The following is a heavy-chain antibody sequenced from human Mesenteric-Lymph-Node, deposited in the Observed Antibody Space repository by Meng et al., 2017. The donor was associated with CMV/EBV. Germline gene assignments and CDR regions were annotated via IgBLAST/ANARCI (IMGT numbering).Heavy chain of an antibody. CDR1: GYTFSDYY. CDR2: MNPNSGNT. D-gene: IGHD2-2*01. Sequence: ASVKVSCKASGYTFSDYYIHWVRQAPGQGLEWMGWMNPNSGNTGYAQKFQGRVTMTRNTSISTAYMELSSLRSEDTAVYYCARGVVVPAASGYFDYWGQGTLVTVSS. J-gene: IGHJ4*02. CDR3: ARGVVVPAASGYFDY. V-gene: IGHV1-8*02.